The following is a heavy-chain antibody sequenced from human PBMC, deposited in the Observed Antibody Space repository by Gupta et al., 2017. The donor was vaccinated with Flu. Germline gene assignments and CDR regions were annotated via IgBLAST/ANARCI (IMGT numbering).Heavy chain of an antibody. CDR1: GYTFTSYG. V-gene: IGHV1-18*01. CDR2: ISAYNGNT. D-gene: IGHD3-22*01. J-gene: IGHJ4*02. Sequence: QVQLVQSGAEVKKPGASVKVSCKASGYTFTSYGIRWVRQAPGQGLEWMGWISAYNGNTNYAQKLQGRVTMTTDTSTSTAYMELRSLRSDDTAVYYCARALAGRIVVVITTDGYFDYWGQGTLVTVSS. CDR3: ARALAGRIVVVITTDGYFDY.